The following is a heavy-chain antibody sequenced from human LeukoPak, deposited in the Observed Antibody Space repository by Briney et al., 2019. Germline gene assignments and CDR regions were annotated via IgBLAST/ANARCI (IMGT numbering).Heavy chain of an antibody. Sequence: SETLSPTCTVSGGSISTYYWSWIRQPPGKGLEWIGYIYYSGSTNYNPSLKSRVTISVDTSKNQFSLKLGSVTAADTAVYYCAKTRDYFDFWGQGTLVTVSS. CDR2: IYYSGST. J-gene: IGHJ4*02. CDR3: AKTRDYFDF. CDR1: GGSISTYY. V-gene: IGHV4-59*01.